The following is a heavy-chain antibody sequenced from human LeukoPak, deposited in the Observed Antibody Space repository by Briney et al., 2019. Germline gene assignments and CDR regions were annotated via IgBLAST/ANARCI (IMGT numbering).Heavy chain of an antibody. CDR3: AKVPPSITAAGNWLGP. CDR1: GYTFTGYY. CDR2: INPNTGGT. V-gene: IGHV1-2*06. D-gene: IGHD6-13*01. Sequence: GASMKVSCKASGYTFTGYYIHWVRQAPGQGLEWMGRINPNTGGTDYAQKFQGRVTMTRDTSITTAYMELSRLTSDDTAIYYCAKVPPSITAAGNWLGPWGQGALVTVSS. J-gene: IGHJ5*02.